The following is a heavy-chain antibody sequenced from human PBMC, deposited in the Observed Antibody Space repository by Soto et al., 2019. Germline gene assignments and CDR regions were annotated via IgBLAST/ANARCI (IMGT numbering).Heavy chain of an antibody. CDR1: GFTFSNYW. Sequence: EVQLVESGGGLVQPGGSLRLSCAGSGFTFSNYWMHWVRQAPVKGLEWVSGISVSGDSRYDADSVKGRFTISRDNSKSTLYLQMNSLRAEDTAVYYCATIFRYGDPEYWGQGVLVTVSS. D-gene: IGHD2-21*02. J-gene: IGHJ4*02. CDR3: ATIFRYGDPEY. V-gene: IGHV3-23*04. CDR2: ISVSGDSR.